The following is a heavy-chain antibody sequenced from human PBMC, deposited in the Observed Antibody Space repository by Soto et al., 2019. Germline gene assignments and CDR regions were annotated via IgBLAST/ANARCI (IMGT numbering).Heavy chain of an antibody. Sequence: SETRSRTCTVSGAPINNYYGTGVRQPPGRGVEWIAFMFSSGRSSYNSSLKSRVTMSVDTSMNQFSLKMRSVTAADTAVYYCVRSGHTFGGVIWGQGIPVTGS. D-gene: IGHD3-16*01. J-gene: IGHJ4*02. CDR2: MFSSGRS. CDR3: VRSGHTFGGVI. CDR1: GAPINNYY. V-gene: IGHV4-59*12.